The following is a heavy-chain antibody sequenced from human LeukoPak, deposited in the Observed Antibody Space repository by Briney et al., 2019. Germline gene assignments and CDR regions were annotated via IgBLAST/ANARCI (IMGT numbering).Heavy chain of an antibody. Sequence: SETLSLTCAVYGGSFSGYYWSWIRQPPGKGLEWIGEINHSGSTNYNPSLKSRVTISVDTSKNQFSLKLSSVTAADTAVYYCARGEYSGSTHYFDYWGQGTLVTVSS. CDR2: INHSGST. CDR1: GGSFSGYY. D-gene: IGHD1-26*01. V-gene: IGHV4-34*01. J-gene: IGHJ4*02. CDR3: ARGEYSGSTHYFDY.